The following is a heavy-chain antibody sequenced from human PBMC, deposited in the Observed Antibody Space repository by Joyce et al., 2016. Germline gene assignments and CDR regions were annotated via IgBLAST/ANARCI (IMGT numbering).Heavy chain of an antibody. Sequence: QVQLQESGPGLVKPSETLSLTCTVSGGSISIHYWSWIRQPPGKRLEWMGYIYYSGNTNYNPSLKSRVTISVDTSKNQVSLKLRSVSAADTAVYYCARGLGTPYGMDVWGQGTTVTVSS. CDR2: IYYSGNT. V-gene: IGHV4-59*11. J-gene: IGHJ6*02. CDR1: GGSISIHY. D-gene: IGHD7-27*01. CDR3: ARGLGTPYGMDV.